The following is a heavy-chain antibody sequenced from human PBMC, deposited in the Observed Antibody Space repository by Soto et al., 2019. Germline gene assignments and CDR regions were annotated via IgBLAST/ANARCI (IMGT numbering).Heavy chain of an antibody. D-gene: IGHD6-6*01. J-gene: IGHJ6*02. CDR2: IKQEGSEK. Sequence: GGSLRLSCAASGFTFSSYWMSWVRPAPGEGLEWVANIKQEGSEKYYVDSVKGRFTISRDNAKNSLYLQMNSLRAEDTAVYYCARELRYSSSMYYYYGMDVWGQGTTVTVS. V-gene: IGHV3-7*03. CDR3: ARELRYSSSMYYYYGMDV. CDR1: GFTFSSYW.